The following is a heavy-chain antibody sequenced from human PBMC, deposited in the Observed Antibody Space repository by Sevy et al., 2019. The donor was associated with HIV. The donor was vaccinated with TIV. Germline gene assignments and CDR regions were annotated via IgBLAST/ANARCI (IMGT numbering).Heavy chain of an antibody. Sequence: GESLKISCKGSGYSFTSYWIGWVRQMPGKGLEWMGIIYPGDSDTRYSPSFQGQVTISADKSISTAYLQWSSLKASDTAMYYCARRLYYYDSSGYSEDAFDIWGQGTMVTVSS. J-gene: IGHJ3*02. CDR1: GYSFTSYW. CDR3: ARRLYYYDSSGYSEDAFDI. V-gene: IGHV5-51*01. D-gene: IGHD3-22*01. CDR2: IYPGDSDT.